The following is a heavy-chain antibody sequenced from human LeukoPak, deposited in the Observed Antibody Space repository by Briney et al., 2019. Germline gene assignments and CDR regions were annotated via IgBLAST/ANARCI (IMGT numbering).Heavy chain of an antibody. J-gene: IGHJ4*02. CDR2: ISDIGSI. CDR1: GGSISSYY. D-gene: IGHD2/OR15-2a*01. CDR3: AGHHPRNTVDF. Sequence: PSETLSLTCTVSGGSISSYYWSWIRQPPGKGLEWIAYISDIGSINYNPSLKSRVTISLDTFKNQFSLKLSSVTAADTAVYYCAGHHPRNTVDFWGQGTLVTVSP. V-gene: IGHV4-59*08.